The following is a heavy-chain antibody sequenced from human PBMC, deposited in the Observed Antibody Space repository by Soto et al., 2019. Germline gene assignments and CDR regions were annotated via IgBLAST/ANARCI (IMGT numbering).Heavy chain of an antibody. CDR2: IYHSGST. V-gene: IGHV4-4*02. D-gene: IGHD2-2*01. CDR3: ARELGYCSSTSCYRGNWFDP. CDR1: SGSISSSNW. Sequence: LSLTCAVSSGSISSSNWWSWVRQPPGKGLEWIGEIYHSGSTNYNPSLKSRVTISVDKSKNQFSLKLSSVTAADTAVYYCARELGYCSSTSCYRGNWFDPWGQGTLVTVSS. J-gene: IGHJ5*02.